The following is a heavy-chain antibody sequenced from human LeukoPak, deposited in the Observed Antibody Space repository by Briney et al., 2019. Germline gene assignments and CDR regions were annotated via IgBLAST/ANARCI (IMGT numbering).Heavy chain of an antibody. Sequence: SVKVSCKAPGGTFSSYAISWVRQAPGQGLEWMGGITPIFGTANYAQKFQGRVTITTDESTSTAYMELSSLRSEDTAVYYCARVTHIVGATIEAKNWFDPWGQGTLVTVSS. CDR1: GGTFSSYA. V-gene: IGHV1-69*05. CDR3: ARVTHIVGATIEAKNWFDP. J-gene: IGHJ5*02. D-gene: IGHD1-26*01. CDR2: ITPIFGTA.